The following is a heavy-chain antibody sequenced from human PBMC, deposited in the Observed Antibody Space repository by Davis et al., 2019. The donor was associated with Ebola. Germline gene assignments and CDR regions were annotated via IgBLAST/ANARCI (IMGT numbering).Heavy chain of an antibody. CDR1: GGTFSGYY. Sequence: SETLSLTCAVYGGTFSGYYWSWIRQSPGKGLEWIGEIIDSGNANYNPSLKSRVTVSVDTSKNQFSMMMRSLTAADTAVYYCARTTRGRGWFLDYWGRGTLVTVSS. J-gene: IGHJ4*02. V-gene: IGHV4-34*12. CDR2: IIDSGNA. D-gene: IGHD6-19*01. CDR3: ARTTRGRGWFLDY.